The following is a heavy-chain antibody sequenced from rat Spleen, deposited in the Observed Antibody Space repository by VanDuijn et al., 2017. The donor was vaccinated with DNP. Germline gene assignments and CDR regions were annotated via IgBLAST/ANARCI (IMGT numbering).Heavy chain of an antibody. CDR3: ATHGTFVY. CDR2: ISAGGGNS. D-gene: IGHD1-7*01. J-gene: IGHJ3*01. Sequence: EVQLVESGGGLVQPGRSLKLSCAASGFTFSNYGMHWIRQAPTKGLEWVASISAGGGNSNYRDSVKGRFTISRDNARNTLYLQMDSLRSEDTATYYCATHGTFVYWGQGTLVTVSS. V-gene: IGHV5-19*01. CDR1: GFTFSNYG.